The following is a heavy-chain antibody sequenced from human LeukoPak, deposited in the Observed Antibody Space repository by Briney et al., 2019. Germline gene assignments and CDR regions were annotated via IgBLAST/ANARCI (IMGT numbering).Heavy chain of an antibody. D-gene: IGHD1-1*01. V-gene: IGHV4-30-2*01. J-gene: IGHJ4*02. CDR1: GGSISSGGYS. CDR2: IYHSGST. Sequence: PSETLSLTCAVSGGSISSGGYSWIRIRQPPGKGLEWIGYIYHSGSTYYNPSLKSRVTISVDRSKNQFSLKLSSVTATDTAVYHCARVEVSGTLGYFDYWGQGTLVTVSS. CDR3: ARVEVSGTLGYFDY.